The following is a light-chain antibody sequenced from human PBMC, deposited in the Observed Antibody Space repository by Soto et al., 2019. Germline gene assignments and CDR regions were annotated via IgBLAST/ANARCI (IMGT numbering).Light chain of an antibody. CDR2: SAS. CDR1: QSVSRSY. Sequence: EIVLAQSPGTLSLSPGERATLSCRASQSVSRSYLAWYQQKPGQAPRLLIYSASSRATGIPDRFSGSGSGTDFTLTISRLEPEDFAVYYCQQYGSSLYTFGQGTKLEIK. CDR3: QQYGSSLYT. J-gene: IGKJ2*01. V-gene: IGKV3-20*01.